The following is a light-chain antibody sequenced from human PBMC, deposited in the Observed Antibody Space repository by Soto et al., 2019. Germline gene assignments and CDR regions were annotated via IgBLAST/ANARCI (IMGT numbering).Light chain of an antibody. CDR3: FSYAGACTFV. Sequence: SVLTQPASVSGSPGQSITISCTGTSSDIGNYNLVSWFQQHPGKAPKLFIYEVNRRPSGVSDRLSGSKSANTASLTISGLQAEDDSDYYCFSYAGACTFVFRTGTKLTVL. CDR1: SSDIGNYNL. CDR2: EVN. J-gene: IGLJ1*01. V-gene: IGLV2-23*02.